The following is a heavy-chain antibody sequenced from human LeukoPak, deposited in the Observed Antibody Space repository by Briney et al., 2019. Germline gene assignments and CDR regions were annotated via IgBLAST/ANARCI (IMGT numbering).Heavy chain of an antibody. J-gene: IGHJ4*02. CDR3: AKDNRRHYTSGPNPDSLH. CDR2: ISWNSGSI. CDR1: GFTFSSYA. V-gene: IGHV3-9*01. D-gene: IGHD6-19*01. Sequence: GGSLRLSCGASGFTFSSYAMSWVRQAPGKGQDWVSGISWNSGSIDYADSVKGRFTISRDNAKNSLYLQMNSLRVEDTAFYYCAKDNRRHYTSGPNPDSLHWGQGALVTVSS.